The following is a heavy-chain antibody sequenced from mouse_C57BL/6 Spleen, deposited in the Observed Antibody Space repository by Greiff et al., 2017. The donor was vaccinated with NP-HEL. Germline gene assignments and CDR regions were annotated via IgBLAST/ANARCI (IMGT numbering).Heavy chain of an antibody. CDR3: ARWGTTVVATRDY. D-gene: IGHD1-1*01. Sequence: VQLQQSGPELVKPGASVKISCKASGYAFSSSWMNWVKQRPGKGLEWIGRIYPGDGDTNYNGKFKGKATLTADKSSSTAYMQLSSLTSEDSAVYFCARWGTTVVATRDYWGQGTTLTVSS. CDR1: GYAFSSSW. J-gene: IGHJ2*01. CDR2: IYPGDGDT. V-gene: IGHV1-82*01.